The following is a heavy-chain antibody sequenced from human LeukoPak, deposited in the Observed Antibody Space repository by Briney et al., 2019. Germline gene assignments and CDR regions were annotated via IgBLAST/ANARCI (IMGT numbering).Heavy chain of an antibody. CDR1: GFTFSSYG. CDR2: IWYDGSNK. V-gene: IGHV3-33*01. Sequence: GGSLRLSCAASGFTFSSYGMHWARQAPGKGLEWVAVIWYDGSNKYYADSVKGRFTISRDNSKNTLYLQMNSLRAEDTAVYYCARGSWFGELLYDYFDYWGQGTLVTVSS. CDR3: ARGSWFGELLYDYFDY. D-gene: IGHD3-10*01. J-gene: IGHJ4*02.